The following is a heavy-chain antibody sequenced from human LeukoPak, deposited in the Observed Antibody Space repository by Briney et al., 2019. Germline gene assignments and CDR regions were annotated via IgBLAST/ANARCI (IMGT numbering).Heavy chain of an antibody. V-gene: IGHV4-59*08. J-gene: IGHJ4*02. CDR3: ASAGNYYFTLDY. CDR1: RGPISNYY. Sequence: SETLSLTCRLSRGPISNYYWSWIRQPPGKGLEWMGYIHYSGITKYNPSVTSRVTISLDTSKNQFSLNLSSVTAADTAVYYCASAGNYYFTLDYWGQGTLVTVSS. D-gene: IGHD3-10*01. CDR2: IHYSGIT.